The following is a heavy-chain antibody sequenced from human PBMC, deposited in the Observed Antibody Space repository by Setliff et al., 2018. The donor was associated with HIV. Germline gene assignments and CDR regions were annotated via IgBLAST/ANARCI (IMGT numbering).Heavy chain of an antibody. CDR1: GGTFRSYS. CDR2: IIPFIDAT. V-gene: IGHV1-69*13. D-gene: IGHD3-16*01. J-gene: IGHJ4*02. Sequence: VKVSCKASGGTFRSYSINWVRQAPGQGLEWMGTIIPFIDATHYAQSFQGRLTITADESSNTAYMELNSLRLHDTAVYYCAKAAVEMTTIAFGGPPGYWGQGTLVTVSS. CDR3: AKAAVEMTTIAFGGPPGY.